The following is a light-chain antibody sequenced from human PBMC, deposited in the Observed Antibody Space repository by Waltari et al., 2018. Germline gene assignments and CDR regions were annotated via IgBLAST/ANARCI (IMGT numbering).Light chain of an antibody. CDR3: QKYDRLPAT. V-gene: IGKV3-20*01. Sequence: EIVLTPSPGTLSLSPGERATLSCRASQSVGRYLAWYQQKPGQAPRLLVYGASSRATGIPDRFSGSGSGTDFSLTISRLEPEDFAVYFCQKYDRLPATFGQGTKVEIK. CDR1: QSVGRY. CDR2: GAS. J-gene: IGKJ1*01.